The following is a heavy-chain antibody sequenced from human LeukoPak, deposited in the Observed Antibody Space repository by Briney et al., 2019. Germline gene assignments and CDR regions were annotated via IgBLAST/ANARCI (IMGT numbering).Heavy chain of an antibody. V-gene: IGHV4-59*08. Sequence: PSETLSLTCTVSGGSMVSYYWSWIRQPPGKGLEWIGYIYYSGSTNYNPSLKSRVTISVDTSKNQFSLKLSSVTAADTAVYYCAGSGTGYNPSNWFDPWGQGTLVTVSS. CDR3: AGSGTGYNPSNWFDP. J-gene: IGHJ5*02. CDR2: IYYSGST. CDR1: GGSMVSYY. D-gene: IGHD5-24*01.